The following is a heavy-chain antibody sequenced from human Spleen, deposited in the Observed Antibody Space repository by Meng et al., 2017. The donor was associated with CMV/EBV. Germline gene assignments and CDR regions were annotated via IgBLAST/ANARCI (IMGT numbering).Heavy chain of an antibody. CDR2: INPNSGGT. J-gene: IGHJ4*02. CDR1: GYTFTGYY. D-gene: IGHD5-24*01. V-gene: IGHV1-2*02. Sequence: ASVKVSCKASGYTFTGYYMHWVRQAPGQGLEWMGWINPNSGGTNYAQKFQGRVTMTRDASISTAYMELSRLRSDDTAVYYCAIDRDGYNNLDYWGQGTLVTVSS. CDR3: AIDRDGYNNLDY.